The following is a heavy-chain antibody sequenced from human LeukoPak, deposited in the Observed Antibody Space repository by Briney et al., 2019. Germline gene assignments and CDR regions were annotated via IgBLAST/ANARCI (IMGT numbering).Heavy chain of an antibody. CDR3: ARALHPYYYDSSGYSGYPREEGYNPYWFDP. CDR1: GGTFSSYA. V-gene: IGHV1-69*01. CDR2: IIPIFGTA. D-gene: IGHD3-22*01. Sequence: SVKVSCKASGGTFSSYAISWVRQAPGQGLEWMGGIIPIFGTANYAQKFQGRVTITADESTSTAYMELGSLRSEDTAVYYCARALHPYYYDSSGYSGYPREEGYNPYWFDPWGQGTLVTVSS. J-gene: IGHJ5*02.